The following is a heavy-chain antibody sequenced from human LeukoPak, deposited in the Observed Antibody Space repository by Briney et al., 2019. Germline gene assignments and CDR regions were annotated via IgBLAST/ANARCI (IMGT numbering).Heavy chain of an antibody. Sequence: GGSLRLSCAASGFTFSSYWMSWVRQAPGKGLEYVSAISSNGGSTYYANSVKGRFTISRDNSKNTLYLQMGSLRAEDMAVYYCARKVDAFDIWGQGTMVTVSS. V-gene: IGHV3-64*01. CDR1: GFTFSSYW. J-gene: IGHJ3*02. CDR3: ARKVDAFDI. CDR2: ISSNGGST.